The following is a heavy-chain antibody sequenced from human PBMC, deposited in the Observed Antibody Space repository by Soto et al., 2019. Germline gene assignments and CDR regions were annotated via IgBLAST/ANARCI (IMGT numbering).Heavy chain of an antibody. D-gene: IGHD3-22*01. Sequence: ASVKVSCKASGGTFSSYAISWVRQAPGQGLEWMGGIIPIFGTANYAQKFQGRVTITADESTSTAYMELSSLRSEDTAVYYCARYDDSSGYYYGNPGYFDYWGQGSLVTVSS. J-gene: IGHJ4*02. CDR3: ARYDDSSGYYYGNPGYFDY. V-gene: IGHV1-69*13. CDR2: IIPIFGTA. CDR1: GGTFSSYA.